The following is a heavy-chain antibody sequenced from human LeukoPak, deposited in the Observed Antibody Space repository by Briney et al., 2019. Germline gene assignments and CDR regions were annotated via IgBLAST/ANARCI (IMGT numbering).Heavy chain of an antibody. CDR3: ARARAGYYFDY. Sequence: GGSLRLSCAASGFTFSSYWMSWVRQAPGKGLEWVANIKEDGSEKYYVDSVKGRFTISRDNAKNSLYLQMNSLRAEDTAVYYCARARAGYYFDYWGRGTLVTVSS. V-gene: IGHV3-7*01. D-gene: IGHD3-9*01. CDR2: IKEDGSEK. J-gene: IGHJ4*02. CDR1: GFTFSSYW.